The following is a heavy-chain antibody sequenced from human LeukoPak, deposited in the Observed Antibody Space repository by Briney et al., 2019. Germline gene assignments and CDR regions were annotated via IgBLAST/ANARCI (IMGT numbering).Heavy chain of an antibody. CDR2: ISSSSSTT. D-gene: IGHD2-2*02. CDR3: AKVPGIVVVPAAIFDY. CDR1: GFTFSSYS. V-gene: IGHV3-48*01. Sequence: GGSLRLSCAASGFTFSSYSMNWVRQAPGKGLEWVSYISSSSSTTYYADSVKGRFTISRDNSKNTLYLQMNSLRAEDTAVYYCAKVPGIVVVPAAIFDYWGQGTLVTVSS. J-gene: IGHJ4*02.